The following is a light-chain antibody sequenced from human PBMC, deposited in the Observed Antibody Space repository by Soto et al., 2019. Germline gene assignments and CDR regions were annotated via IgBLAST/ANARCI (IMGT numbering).Light chain of an antibody. Sequence: EIVLTQSPGTLSLSPGERAALSCRASRSLSSTSLAWYQQRPGQAPRLLIYDVSSRATGIPDRFSGSGSGTDFTLIINRLESDDFAVYYCQQYGSSPRTFGQGTKVEIK. V-gene: IGKV3-20*01. J-gene: IGKJ1*01. CDR1: RSLSSTS. CDR2: DVS. CDR3: QQYGSSPRT.